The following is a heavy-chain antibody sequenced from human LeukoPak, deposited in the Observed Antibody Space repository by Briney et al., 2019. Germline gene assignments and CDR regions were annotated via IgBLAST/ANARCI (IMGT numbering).Heavy chain of an antibody. Sequence: SETLSLTCSVSGDSISTSSSYWGWIRQPPGKGLEWIGSIYYSGSTYYNTSLKSRVTISVDTSKNQFSLQLNSVTPEDTAVYYCASSYATGSSSALDYWGQGTLVTVSS. CDR2: IYYSGST. D-gene: IGHD6-6*01. CDR1: GDSISTSSSY. J-gene: IGHJ4*02. CDR3: ASSYATGSSSALDY. V-gene: IGHV4-39*01.